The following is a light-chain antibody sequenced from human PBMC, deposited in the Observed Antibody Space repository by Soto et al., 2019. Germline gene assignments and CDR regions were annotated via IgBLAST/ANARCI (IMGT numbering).Light chain of an antibody. CDR2: AAS. V-gene: IGKV1-27*01. J-gene: IGKJ1*01. CDR3: QKYNGAPRA. CDR1: QGITNY. Sequence: DIPMTQSPSSLSASVGDRVTITCRASQGITNYLAWYQQKPGKVPKLLIYAASTLQSGVPSRFSGRGSGTDFTLTISSLQPEDVATYYCQKYNGAPRAFGQGTKVEIK.